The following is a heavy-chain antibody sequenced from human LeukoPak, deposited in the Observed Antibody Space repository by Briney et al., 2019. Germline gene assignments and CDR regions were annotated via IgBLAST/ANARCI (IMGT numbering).Heavy chain of an antibody. D-gene: IGHD3-9*01. CDR1: GYTFTSYD. CDR2: MNPNSGNT. CDR3: AREADYYDILTGPAWYFDY. V-gene: IGHV1-8*01. Sequence: GASVKVSCKASGYTFTSYDINWVRQATGQGLEWMGWMNPNSGNTGYAQKFQGRVTMTRNTSISTAYMELSSLRSEDTAVYYCAREADYYDILTGPAWYFDYWGQGTLVTVSS. J-gene: IGHJ4*02.